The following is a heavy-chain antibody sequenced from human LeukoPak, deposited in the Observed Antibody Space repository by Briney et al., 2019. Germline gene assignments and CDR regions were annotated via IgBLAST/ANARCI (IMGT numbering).Heavy chain of an antibody. CDR1: GGTFSSYA. CDR3: ARDPDEDHYDSSGYYY. D-gene: IGHD3-22*01. CDR2: IIPIFGIA. V-gene: IGHV1-69*04. Sequence: SVKVSCKASGGTFSSYAISWVRQAPGQGLEWMGRIIPIFGIANYAQKFQGRVTITADKSTSTAYMELSSLRSEDTAVYYCARDPDEDHYDSSGYYYWGQGTLVTVSS. J-gene: IGHJ4*02.